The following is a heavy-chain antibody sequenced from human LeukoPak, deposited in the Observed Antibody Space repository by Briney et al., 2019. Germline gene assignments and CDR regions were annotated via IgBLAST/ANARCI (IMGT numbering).Heavy chain of an antibody. CDR1: GGSISSGDYY. CDR2: IYYSGST. V-gene: IGHV4-30-4*08. J-gene: IGHJ4*02. Sequence: KPSETLSLTXTVSGGSISSGDYYWSWIRQPPGKGLEWIGYIYYSGSTYYNPSLKSRVTISVDTSKNQFSLKLSSVTAADTAVYYCARAEYYYGSGTNFDYWGQGTLVTVSS. D-gene: IGHD3-10*01. CDR3: ARAEYYYGSGTNFDY.